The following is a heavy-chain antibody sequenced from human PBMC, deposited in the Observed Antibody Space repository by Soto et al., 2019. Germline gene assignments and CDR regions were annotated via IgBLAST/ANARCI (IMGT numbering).Heavy chain of an antibody. D-gene: IGHD6-19*01. CDR1: GASVSGDGSY. CDR2: SHNSGST. CDR3: ARDLGSEQWFFDN. J-gene: IGHJ4*02. Sequence: QVQLQESGPGLVKPSQTLSLTCLVSGASVSGDGSYCSWIRQHPGKGLEFIGYSHNSGSTYSNPSLENRVAMSIDTSKNQFSLRLSSVTAADSAVYFCARDLGSEQWFFDNWGQGILVTVSS. V-gene: IGHV4-31*03.